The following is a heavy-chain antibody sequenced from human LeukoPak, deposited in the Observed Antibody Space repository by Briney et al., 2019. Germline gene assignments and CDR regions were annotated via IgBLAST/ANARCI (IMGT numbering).Heavy chain of an antibody. J-gene: IGHJ4*02. D-gene: IGHD6-13*01. CDR2: INPNSGGT. CDR3: ARGFFGSWYFDY. Sequence: ASVKVSCKASGYTFTGYYMHWVRQAPGQGREWMGRINPNSGGTNYAQKFQGRVTMTRDTSISTAYMELRRLRSDDTAVYYCARGFFGSWYFDYWGQGTLVTVSS. V-gene: IGHV1-2*06. CDR1: GYTFTGYY.